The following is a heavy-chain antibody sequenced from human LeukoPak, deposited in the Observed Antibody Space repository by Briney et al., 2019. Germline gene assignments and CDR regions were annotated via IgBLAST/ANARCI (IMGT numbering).Heavy chain of an antibody. D-gene: IGHD3-10*01. J-gene: IGHJ3*02. V-gene: IGHV3-48*04. CDR2: ISSSSSTI. CDR1: GFTFSSYS. Sequence: GGSLRLSCAASGFTFSSYSMNWVRQAPGKGLEWVSYISSSSSTIYYADSVKGRFTISRDNAKNSLYLQMNTLRAEDTAVYYCATERGFGELDAFDIWGQGTMVTVSS. CDR3: ATERGFGELDAFDI.